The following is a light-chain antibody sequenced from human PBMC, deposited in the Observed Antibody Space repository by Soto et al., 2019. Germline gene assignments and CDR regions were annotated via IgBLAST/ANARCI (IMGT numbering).Light chain of an antibody. V-gene: IGKV3-20*01. CDR2: GAS. CDR3: QHEARSVGT. CDR1: QSGSSRY. Sequence: EIVLTQSPGTLYLSPGERATVSCRASQSGSSRYFAWYQQKPGQDPRLLISGASNRATGIPDRFSGSGSGTDFNLTISRLEPKDCAVYYCQHEARSVGTFGQGTRVEIK. J-gene: IGKJ1*01.